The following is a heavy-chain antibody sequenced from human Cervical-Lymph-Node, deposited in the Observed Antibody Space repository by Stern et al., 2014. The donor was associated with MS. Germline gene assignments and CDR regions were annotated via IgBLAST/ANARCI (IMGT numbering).Heavy chain of an antibody. Sequence: VQLLESGPGLVKPSQTLSLTCTVSGDSISSDIYYWNWIRQPAGKGLQWIGRIFSTGSTSYNPSLRSRVTISIDTSKKQISLNLSSVNAADTAVYYCARGNAAPPALDYWGQGTLVSVSS. CDR2: IFSTGST. D-gene: IGHD2-2*01. V-gene: IGHV4-61*02. CDR1: GDSISSDIYY. CDR3: ARGNAAPPALDY. J-gene: IGHJ4*02.